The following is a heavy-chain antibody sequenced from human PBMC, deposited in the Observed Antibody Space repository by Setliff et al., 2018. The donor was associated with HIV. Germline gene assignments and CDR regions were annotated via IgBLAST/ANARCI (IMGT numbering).Heavy chain of an antibody. CDR2: INTNTGNP. CDR1: GYIFTSYA. V-gene: IGHV7-4-1*02. Sequence: GASVKVSCKASGYIFTSYAMNWVRQAPGQGLEWMGWINTNTGNPTYAQGFTGRFVFSLDTSVSTAYLQISSLKAEDTAVYYCARGRWNPDYYDSSGSPVYWGQGTLVTVSS. CDR3: ARGRWNPDYYDSSGSPVY. D-gene: IGHD3-22*01. J-gene: IGHJ4*02.